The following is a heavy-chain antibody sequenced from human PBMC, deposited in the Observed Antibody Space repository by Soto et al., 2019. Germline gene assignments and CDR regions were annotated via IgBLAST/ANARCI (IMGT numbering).Heavy chain of an antibody. V-gene: IGHV1-69*13. CDR1: GVTFSSYA. Sequence: WASVKVSCKASGVTFSSYAISWVRQAPGQGLEWMGGIIPIFGTANYAQKFQGRVTITADESTSTAYMELSSLRSEDTAVYYCARHYCTNGVCYTMGVSYYYYGMDVWGQGTTVTVS. CDR2: IIPIFGTA. CDR3: ARHYCTNGVCYTMGVSYYYYGMDV. D-gene: IGHD2-8*01. J-gene: IGHJ6*02.